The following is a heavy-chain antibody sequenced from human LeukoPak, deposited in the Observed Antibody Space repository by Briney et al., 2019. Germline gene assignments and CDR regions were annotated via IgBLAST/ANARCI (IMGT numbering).Heavy chain of an antibody. V-gene: IGHV4-59*01. Sequence: SQTLSLTCTVSGGSISSYYWSWIRPPPGKGLEWIGYIYYSGSTNYNPSLKSRVTISVDTSKNQFSLKLSSVTAADTAVYYCARGKLGMEAFDIWGQGTMVTVSS. D-gene: IGHD7-27*01. CDR2: IYYSGST. CDR3: ARGKLGMEAFDI. J-gene: IGHJ3*02. CDR1: GGSISSYY.